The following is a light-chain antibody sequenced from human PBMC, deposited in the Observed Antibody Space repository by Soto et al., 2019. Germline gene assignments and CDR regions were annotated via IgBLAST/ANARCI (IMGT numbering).Light chain of an antibody. CDR1: ISDVGFYAR. J-gene: IGLJ1*01. V-gene: IGLV2-18*02. CDR2: AVP. CDR3: SSYTSSSSYA. Sequence: QSALTQPPSVSGSPGQSVTISCTGTISDVGFYARFSWYKQSPGTAPKLLIYAVPSRPSGVPDRFSGSQSGKTASLTISGLRAKDEAEYYCSSYTSSSSYAFGPGTKVNVL.